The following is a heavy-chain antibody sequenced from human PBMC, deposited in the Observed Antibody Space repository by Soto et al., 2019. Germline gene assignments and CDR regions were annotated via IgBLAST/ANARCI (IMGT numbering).Heavy chain of an antibody. J-gene: IGHJ4*02. CDR2: IYYSGST. Sequence: QLQLQESGPGLVKPSQPLSLTCTFSGGSILSGGYYWSWIGQHPRNGLEWIGYIYYSGSTYYDPSHKSRLTLTLNSTKALLSLKTNSGIAAHPALNYWARGRSSTSPSPSAHSGQGTMVTVSS. D-gene: IGHD2-2*01. V-gene: IGHV4-31*03. CDR3: ARGRSSTSPSPSAH. CDR1: GGSILSGGYY.